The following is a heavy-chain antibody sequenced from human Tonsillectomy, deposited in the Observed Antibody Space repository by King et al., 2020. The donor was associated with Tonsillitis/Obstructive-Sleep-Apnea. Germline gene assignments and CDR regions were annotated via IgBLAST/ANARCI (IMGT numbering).Heavy chain of an antibody. D-gene: IGHD2-2*02. CDR2: INTNTGNP. Sequence: QLVQSGSELKKPGASVTVSCKASGYTFTNYAMNWVRQAPGQGLEWMGWINTNTGNPTYAQGFIGRFVFSLDTSVSTAYLQISRLKAEDTAVYYCARDQGWVPAAIGSGLDWYFDLWGRGTLVTVSS. V-gene: IGHV7-4-1*02. J-gene: IGHJ2*01. CDR3: ARDQGWVPAAIGSGLDWYFDL. CDR1: GYTFTNYA.